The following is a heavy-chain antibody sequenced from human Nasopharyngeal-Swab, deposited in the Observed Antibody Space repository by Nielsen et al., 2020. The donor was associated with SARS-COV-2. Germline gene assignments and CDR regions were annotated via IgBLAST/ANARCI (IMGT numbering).Heavy chain of an antibody. D-gene: IGHD6-19*01. V-gene: IGHV3-7*03. CDR1: GFTFSDYY. J-gene: IGHJ6*02. CDR2: IKQDGSEK. Sequence: ESLKISCAASGFTFSDYYMSWIRQAPGKGLEWVANIKQDGSEKYYVDSVKGRFTISRDNAKNSLYLQMNSLRAEDTAVYYCARSGYSSGWYVPETFYYYYGMDVWGQGTTVTVSS. CDR3: ARSGYSSGWYVPETFYYYYGMDV.